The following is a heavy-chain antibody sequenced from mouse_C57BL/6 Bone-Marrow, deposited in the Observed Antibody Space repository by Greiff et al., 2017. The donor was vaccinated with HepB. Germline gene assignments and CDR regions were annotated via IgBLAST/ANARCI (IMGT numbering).Heavy chain of an antibody. CDR2: INPNNGGT. J-gene: IGHJ3*01. V-gene: IGHV1-18*01. Sequence: EVKLQQSGPELVKPGASVKIPCKASGYTFTDYNMDWVKQSHGKSLEWIGDINPNNGGTIYNQKFKGKATLTVDKSSSTAYMELRSLTSEDTAVYYCARTHLTTAGCFAYWGQGTLVTVSA. CDR1: GYTFTDYN. D-gene: IGHD1-2*01. CDR3: ARTHLTTAGCFAY.